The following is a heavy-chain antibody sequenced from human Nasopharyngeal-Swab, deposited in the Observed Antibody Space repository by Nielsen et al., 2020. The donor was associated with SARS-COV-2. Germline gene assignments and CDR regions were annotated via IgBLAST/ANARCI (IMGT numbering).Heavy chain of an antibody. CDR2: IYYSGST. D-gene: IGHD3-9*01. CDR3: ARLDILASLFDY. V-gene: IGHV4-39*01. CDR1: GCSISSSSYY. Sequence: SETLSLTCTVSGCSISSSSYYWGWIRQPPGKGLEWIGSIYYSGSTYYNSSLKSRVTISVDTSKNQFTLKLSSVTAADTAVYYYARLDILASLFDYCGQGTLVTVSS. J-gene: IGHJ4*02.